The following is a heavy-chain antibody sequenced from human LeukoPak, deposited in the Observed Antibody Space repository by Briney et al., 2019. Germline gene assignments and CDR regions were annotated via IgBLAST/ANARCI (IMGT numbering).Heavy chain of an antibody. Sequence: GGSLRLSCAASGFTVSSNYMSWVRQAPGKGLEWVSVIYSGGSTYYADSVKGRFTISRDNSKNTLYLQMNSLRAEDTAVYYCARDGGDYYGSGSYSFDYWGQGTLVTVSS. CDR3: ARDGGDYYGSGSYSFDY. CDR1: GFTVSSNY. V-gene: IGHV3-53*01. J-gene: IGHJ4*02. D-gene: IGHD3-10*01. CDR2: IYSGGST.